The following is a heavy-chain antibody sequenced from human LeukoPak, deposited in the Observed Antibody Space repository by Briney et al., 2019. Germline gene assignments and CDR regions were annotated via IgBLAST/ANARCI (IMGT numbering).Heavy chain of an antibody. J-gene: IGHJ4*02. CDR3: ARAYSYGQPYFDY. D-gene: IGHD5-18*01. CDR1: GGSISSYF. V-gene: IGHV4-59*01. CDR2: VFYSGST. Sequence: PSETLSLTCTVSGGSISSYFWTWIRQPPGKGLEWIGYVFYSGSTNYNPSLKSRVTISVDTSKNQFSLRLSSVTAADTAVYYCARAYSYGQPYFDYWGQGTLVTVSS.